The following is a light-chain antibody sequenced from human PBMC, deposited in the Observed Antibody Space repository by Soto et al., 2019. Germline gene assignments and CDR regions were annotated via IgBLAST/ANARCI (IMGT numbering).Light chain of an antibody. CDR3: QQSYITPPVT. CDR1: QSISNS. V-gene: IGKV1-39*01. Sequence: DIQMTQSPSSRSASVGNRVTIPCRFSQSISNSLHWYQQRPGKSPKLLIYAASTLQSGVPSRFSGSGSGTDFTLTISSLQPEDFATYYCQQSYITPPVTFGGGTKVDIK. CDR2: AAS. J-gene: IGKJ4*01.